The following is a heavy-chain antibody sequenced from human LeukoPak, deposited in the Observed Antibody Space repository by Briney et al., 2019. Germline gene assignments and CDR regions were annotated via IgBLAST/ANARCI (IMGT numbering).Heavy chain of an antibody. D-gene: IGHD4-11*01. J-gene: IGHJ4*02. CDR3: AKDPLAPVN. CDR1: GFTFSSYG. CDR2: ISYDGSNK. Sequence: QTGGSLRLSCAASGFTFSSYGMHWVRQAPGKGLEWVAVISYDGSNKYYADSVKGRFTISRDNSKNTLYLQMNSLRAEDTAVYYCAKDPLAPVNWGQGTLVTVSS. V-gene: IGHV3-30*18.